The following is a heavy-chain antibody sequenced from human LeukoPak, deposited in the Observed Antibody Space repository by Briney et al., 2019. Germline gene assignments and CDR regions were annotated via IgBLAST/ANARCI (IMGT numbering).Heavy chain of an antibody. Sequence: GGSLRLSCAASGFTFSSYWMYWVRQAPGKGLEWVASIKQDESEKYYGDSVKGRFAVSRDNAKNSLFLQMNSLRAEDTAVYYCARGMAAVDYWGQGTLVTVSS. CDR1: GFTFSSYW. D-gene: IGHD2-8*01. V-gene: IGHV3-7*03. J-gene: IGHJ4*02. CDR3: ARGMAAVDY. CDR2: IKQDESEK.